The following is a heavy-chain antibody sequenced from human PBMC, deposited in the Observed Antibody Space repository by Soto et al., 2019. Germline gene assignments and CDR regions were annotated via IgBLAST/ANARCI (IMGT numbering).Heavy chain of an antibody. Sequence: GFLRTYVKGSGYNFAGYWIAWVRQIPGKGLELMGIIYPSDSDTRYRPSFQGQVTISADKSISSAYLQWSSLRASDTAMYYCARGGVSTRTFDYWGQGTPVPVSS. J-gene: IGHJ4*02. CDR2: IYPSDSDT. V-gene: IGHV5-51*01. CDR1: GYNFAGYW. D-gene: IGHD3-3*01. CDR3: ARGGVSTRTFDY.